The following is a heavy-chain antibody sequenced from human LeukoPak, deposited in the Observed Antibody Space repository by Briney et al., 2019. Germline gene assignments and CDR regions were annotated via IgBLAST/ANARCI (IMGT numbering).Heavy chain of an antibody. V-gene: IGHV1-8*01. Sequence: ASVKVSCKASGYTFTSYDINWVRQATGQGLEWMGWMNPNSGNTGYAQKFQGRVTMTRNTSISTAYMELSSLRSEDTAVYYCARAGYYYDSSGYYLRNDAFDIWGQGTMVTVSS. D-gene: IGHD3-22*01. CDR2: MNPNSGNT. CDR1: GYTFTSYD. CDR3: ARAGYYYDSSGYYLRNDAFDI. J-gene: IGHJ3*02.